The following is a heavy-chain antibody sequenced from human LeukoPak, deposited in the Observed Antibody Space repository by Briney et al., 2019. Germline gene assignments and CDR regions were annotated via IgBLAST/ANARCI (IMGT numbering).Heavy chain of an antibody. D-gene: IGHD4-23*01. Sequence: GASVKVSCRASGYIFISHGISWVRQAPGQGLEWMGWISPHNGKTEYAQKVQGRVSMTRDRSTSTVYMELRSLRSDDTAVYYCARESPPLTTVITKYYQYFMDVWGKGTTVTVSS. CDR3: ARESPPLTTVITKYYQYFMDV. J-gene: IGHJ6*03. V-gene: IGHV1-18*04. CDR1: GYIFISHG. CDR2: ISPHNGKT.